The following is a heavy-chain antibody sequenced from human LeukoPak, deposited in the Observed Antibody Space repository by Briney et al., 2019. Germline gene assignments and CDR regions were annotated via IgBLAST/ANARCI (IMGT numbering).Heavy chain of an antibody. D-gene: IGHD2-15*01. Sequence: GGSLRLSCAASGFTFSSYAMSWVRQAPGRGLGWVSAISGSGGSTYYADSVKVRFTISRDNSKNTLYLQMKSLRAEDTAVYYCAMSGGSSYVHFDYWGQGTLVAVSS. CDR1: GFTFSSYA. CDR2: ISGSGGST. V-gene: IGHV3-23*01. J-gene: IGHJ4*02. CDR3: AMSGGSSYVHFDY.